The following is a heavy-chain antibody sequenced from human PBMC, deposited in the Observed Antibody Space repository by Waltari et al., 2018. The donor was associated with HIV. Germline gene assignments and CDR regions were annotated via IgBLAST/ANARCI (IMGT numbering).Heavy chain of an antibody. CDR1: GGPLSRYS. J-gene: IGHJ4*02. Sequence: QVQLQESGPGLVQPSETLSPTCTVPGGPLSRYSLSWIRQPPGKGLEWIGYIYYSGSTNYNPSLKSRVTISVDTSKNQFSLKLSSVTAADTAVYYCARSGSYRGYFDYWGQGTLVTVSS. CDR2: IYYSGST. CDR3: ARSGSYRGYFDY. D-gene: IGHD1-26*01. V-gene: IGHV4-59*01.